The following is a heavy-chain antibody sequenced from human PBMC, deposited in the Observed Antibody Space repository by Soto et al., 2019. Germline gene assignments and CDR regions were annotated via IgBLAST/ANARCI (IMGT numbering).Heavy chain of an antibody. D-gene: IGHD2-15*01. CDR1: GFTFSNYW. Sequence: EVQLVESGGGLVQPGGSLRLSCAASGFTFSNYWMYWVRQAPGKGLVWVSRTNSDGSTSSYADSVKGRFTISRDNAKTTLYLQMNSLRAEAPTVYYCARWACVGGSCYSFAGSYYYYMDVWGKRTTVTVFS. J-gene: IGHJ6*03. CDR2: TNSDGSTS. V-gene: IGHV3-74*01. CDR3: ARWACVGGSCYSFAGSYYYYMDV.